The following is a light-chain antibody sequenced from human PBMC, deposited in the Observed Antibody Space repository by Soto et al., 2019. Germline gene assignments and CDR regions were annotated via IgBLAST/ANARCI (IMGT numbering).Light chain of an antibody. J-gene: IGLJ3*02. CDR3: CSFTSTTARV. Sequence: QSALTQPASVSXSXXQSXXXXXXXTSXXVGXXXXVSXXQXHPGKXPXXIIYQVTNRPSGVXDXFSGSKSGNTASLTXXGXXAEDEADYYCCSFTSTTARVFGGGTKLTVL. V-gene: IGLV2-14*01. CDR1: SXXVGXXXX. CDR2: QVT.